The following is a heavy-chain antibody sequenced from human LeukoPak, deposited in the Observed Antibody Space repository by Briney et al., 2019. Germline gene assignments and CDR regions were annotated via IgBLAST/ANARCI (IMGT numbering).Heavy chain of an antibody. V-gene: IGHV4-4*07. CDR1: GGSISGTYY. CDR3: ARDRGRIAAAGDFDY. Sequence: SETLSLTCTVSGGSISGTYYWSWIRQPAGKGLEWIGRIYTSGSTNYNPSLKSRVTMSVDTSKNQFSLKLSSVTAADTAVYYCARDRGRIAAAGDFDYWGQGTLVTVSS. J-gene: IGHJ4*02. D-gene: IGHD6-13*01. CDR2: IYTSGST.